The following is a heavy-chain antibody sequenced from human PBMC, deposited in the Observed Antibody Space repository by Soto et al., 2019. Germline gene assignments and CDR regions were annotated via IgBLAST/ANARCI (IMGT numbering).Heavy chain of an antibody. D-gene: IGHD6-19*01. J-gene: IGHJ4*02. CDR2: IDPSDSYT. Sequence: PWESLKISCXGSGYSFTSYWISWVRQMPGKGLEWMGRIDPSDSYTNYSPSFQGHVTISADKSISTAYLQWSSLKASDTAMYYCVAIIAVAGTTNWGEGTLVTVS. CDR3: VAIIAVAGTTN. V-gene: IGHV5-10-1*01. CDR1: GYSFTSYW.